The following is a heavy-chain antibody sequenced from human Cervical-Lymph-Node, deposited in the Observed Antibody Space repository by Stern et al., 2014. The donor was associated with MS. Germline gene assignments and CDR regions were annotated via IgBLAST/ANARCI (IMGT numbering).Heavy chain of an antibody. V-gene: IGHV3-30*04. CDR2: ISYDGRVK. D-gene: IGHD1-26*01. CDR3: AKGGSGSYVD. J-gene: IGHJ4*02. Sequence: QMQLVESGGGVVQPGRSLRLSCAASGFAFSRYAIHWVRQAPGQGLGLVALISYDGRVKYYADSVKGRFTVSRDNSNNTVDLEMNSLRLEDTAVYYCAKGGSGSYVDWGQGSLVTVSS. CDR1: GFAFSRYA.